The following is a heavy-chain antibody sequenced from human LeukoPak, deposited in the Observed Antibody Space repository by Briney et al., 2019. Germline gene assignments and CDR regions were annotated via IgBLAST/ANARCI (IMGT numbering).Heavy chain of an antibody. CDR1: GFTFSSYA. Sequence: GGSLRLSCAVSGFTFSSYAMSWVRQAPGKGLEWVSAISGSGGSTYYADSVKGRFTISRGNSKNTLYLQMNSLRAEDTAVYYCAKEGGYSYGPADYWGQGTLVTVSS. CDR3: AKEGGYSYGPADY. CDR2: ISGSGGST. V-gene: IGHV3-23*01. D-gene: IGHD5-18*01. J-gene: IGHJ4*02.